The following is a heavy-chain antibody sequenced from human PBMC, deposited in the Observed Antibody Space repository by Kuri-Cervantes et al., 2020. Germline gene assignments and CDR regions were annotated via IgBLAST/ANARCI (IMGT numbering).Heavy chain of an antibody. CDR2: IKHDGSEQ. D-gene: IGHD6-13*01. CDR1: GFTFSSYW. V-gene: IGHV3-7*03. Sequence: GGSLRLSCVASGFTFSSYWMSWVRQAPGKGLEWVANIKHDGSEQNNVDSVKGRFTISRDNSKNTLYLQMNSLGAEDTAVYYCAKSYGDSSSWYLVLSSSAFDIWGQGTMVTVSS. J-gene: IGHJ3*02. CDR3: AKSYGDSSSWYLVLSSSAFDI.